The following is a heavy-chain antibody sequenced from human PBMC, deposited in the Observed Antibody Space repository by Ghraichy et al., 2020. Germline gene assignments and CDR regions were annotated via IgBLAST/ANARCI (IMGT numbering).Heavy chain of an antibody. V-gene: IGHV3-21*01. CDR2: ISSSSSYI. D-gene: IGHD1-1*01. Sequence: GGSLNISCAASGFTFRSYSMSWVRQAPGKGLEWVSSISSSSSYIYYADSVKGRFTISRDNAKNSLYLQMNSLRAEDTAVYYCARGGKSSIPGAFDIWGQGTMVTVSS. J-gene: IGHJ3*02. CDR1: GFTFRSYS. CDR3: ARGGKSSIPGAFDI.